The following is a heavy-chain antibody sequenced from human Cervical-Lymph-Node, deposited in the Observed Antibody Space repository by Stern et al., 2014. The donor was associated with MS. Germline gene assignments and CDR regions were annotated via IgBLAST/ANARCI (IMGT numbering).Heavy chain of an antibody. J-gene: IGHJ5*02. CDR3: ARHQLGAGGIRLFAP. CDR2: IYPGDSDT. V-gene: IGHV5-51*01. Sequence: EVQLVQSGAQVKKPGESLKISCKGSGDSFTKYWIGWVRQMPGKGLEWMGIIYPGDSDTRYSPSFQGQVTISADKSISTAYLQWPSLKASDTAVYYCARHQLGAGGIRLFAPWGQGTLVTVSS. D-gene: IGHD2-15*01. CDR1: GDSFTKYW.